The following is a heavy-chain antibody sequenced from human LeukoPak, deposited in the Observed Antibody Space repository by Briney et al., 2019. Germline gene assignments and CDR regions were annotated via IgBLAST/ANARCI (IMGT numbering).Heavy chain of an antibody. D-gene: IGHD2-2*01. Sequence: EASVKVSCKASGGTFSSYAISWVRQAPGQGLEWMGGIIPIFGTANYAQKFQGRVTITTDESTSTAYMELSSLRSEDTAVYYCARGGDIVVVPAAGDYYYYYMDVWGKGTTVTVSS. CDR3: ARGGDIVVVPAAGDYYYYYMDV. J-gene: IGHJ6*03. CDR1: GGTFSSYA. V-gene: IGHV1-69*05. CDR2: IIPIFGTA.